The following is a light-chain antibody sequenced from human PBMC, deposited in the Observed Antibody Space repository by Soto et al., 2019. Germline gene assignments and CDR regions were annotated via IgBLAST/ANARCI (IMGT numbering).Light chain of an antibody. CDR3: SSYTSSSTTPYV. J-gene: IGLJ1*01. Sequence: QSALTQPASVSGSPGQSITISCTGTSSDIGAYNYVSWYRQHPGKAPKLMIYEVINRPSGVSNRFSGSKSGNTASLTISGLPPEEEDDYYCSSYTSSSTTPYVFGTGTKVTVL. CDR2: EVI. V-gene: IGLV2-14*01. CDR1: SSDIGAYNY.